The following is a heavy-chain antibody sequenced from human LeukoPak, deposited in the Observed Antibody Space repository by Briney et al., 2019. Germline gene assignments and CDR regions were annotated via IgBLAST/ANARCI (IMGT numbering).Heavy chain of an antibody. J-gene: IGHJ6*02. CDR1: GFTFRSYE. V-gene: IGHV3-48*03. CDR3: ARRFRYNGAWTYGMDV. CDR2: ISSSGSTK. Sequence: PGGSPRLSCAASGFTFRSYEMNWVRQAPGKGLEWVSYISSSGSTKHYADSVKGRFTISRDNAKDSLYLQMNSLRAADTAVYYCARRFRYNGAWTYGMDVWGQGTAVTVSS. D-gene: IGHD5-12*01.